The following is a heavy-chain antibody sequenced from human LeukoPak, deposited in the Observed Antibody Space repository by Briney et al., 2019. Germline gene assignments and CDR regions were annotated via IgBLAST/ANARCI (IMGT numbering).Heavy chain of an antibody. CDR3: ARDHIYGDYRKGDFDY. J-gene: IGHJ4*02. CDR1: GFTFDDYA. D-gene: IGHD4-17*01. Sequence: QPGGSLRLSCAASGFTFDDYAMHWVRQAPGKGLEWVSGISWNSGSIGYADSVKGRFTISRDNAKNSLYLQMNSLRAEDTAVYYCARDHIYGDYRKGDFDYWGQGTLVTVSS. V-gene: IGHV3-9*01. CDR2: ISWNSGSI.